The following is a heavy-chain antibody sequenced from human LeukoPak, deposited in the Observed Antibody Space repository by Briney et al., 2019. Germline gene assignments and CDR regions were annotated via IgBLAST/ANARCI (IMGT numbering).Heavy chain of an antibody. CDR1: GFTFSSYA. Sequence: GGSLRLSCAASGFTFSSYAMSWVRQAPGKGLEWVSAISGSGSSTYYADSVKGRFTISRDNSKNTLYLQMNSLRAEDTAVYHCAKDRYYYDSSGATFDYWGQGTLVTVSS. CDR2: ISGSGSST. D-gene: IGHD3-22*01. J-gene: IGHJ4*02. CDR3: AKDRYYYDSSGATFDY. V-gene: IGHV3-23*01.